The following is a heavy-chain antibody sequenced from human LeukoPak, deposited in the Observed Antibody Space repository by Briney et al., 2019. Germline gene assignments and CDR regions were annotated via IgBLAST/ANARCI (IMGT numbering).Heavy chain of an antibody. D-gene: IGHD6-13*01. J-gene: IGHJ3*02. V-gene: IGHV3-11*04. CDR3: ARRAAALDAFDI. Sequence: GGPLRLSCAASGFTFSDYYMSWIRQAPGKGLEWVSYISSSGSTIYYADSVKGRFTISRDNAKNTLYLQMNSLRAEDTAVYYCARRAAALDAFDIWGQGTMVTVSS. CDR1: GFTFSDYY. CDR2: ISSSGSTI.